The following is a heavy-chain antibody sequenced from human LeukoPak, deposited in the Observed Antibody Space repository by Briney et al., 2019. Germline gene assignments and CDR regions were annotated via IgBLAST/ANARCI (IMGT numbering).Heavy chain of an antibody. V-gene: IGHV1-69*13. CDR1: GGTFSSYA. J-gene: IGHJ4*02. Sequence: SVKVSCKASGGTFSSYAISWVRQAPGQGLEWMGGIIPIFGTANYAQKFQGRATITADESTSTAYMELSSLRSEDTAVYYCASRSGYSYGAFDYWGQGTLVTVSS. CDR3: ASRSGYSYGAFDY. D-gene: IGHD5-18*01. CDR2: IIPIFGTA.